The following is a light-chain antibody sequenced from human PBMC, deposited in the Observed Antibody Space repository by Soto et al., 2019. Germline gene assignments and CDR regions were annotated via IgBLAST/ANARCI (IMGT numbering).Light chain of an antibody. CDR2: DVS. V-gene: IGLV2-14*01. CDR3: SSYTSSSIS. CDR1: SSDVGGYNY. J-gene: IGLJ2*01. Sequence: QSVLTQPASVSGSPGQSITISCTGTSSDVGGYNYVSWYQQHPGKAPKLMIYDVSNRPSGVSNRFSGSKSGNTAYLTISGLQAEDEADYYCSSYTSSSISFGGGTQLTVL.